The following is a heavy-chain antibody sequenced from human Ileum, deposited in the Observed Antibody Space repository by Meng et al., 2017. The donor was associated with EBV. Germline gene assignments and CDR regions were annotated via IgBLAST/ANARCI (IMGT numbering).Heavy chain of an antibody. Sequence: QVQLVQSGAEVKKPGVSVKVSCKASGYTFINHDIDWFRQAPGQGLEWMGWMNSNSGNTGYGQKFQDRVTMTRNTSISTAYMELSSLTSEDTALYYCARGSGAGGRDWFDPWGQGTLVTASS. CDR3: ARGSGAGGRDWFDP. D-gene: IGHD3-16*01. CDR2: MNSNSGNT. CDR1: GYTFINHD. V-gene: IGHV1-8*02. J-gene: IGHJ5*02.